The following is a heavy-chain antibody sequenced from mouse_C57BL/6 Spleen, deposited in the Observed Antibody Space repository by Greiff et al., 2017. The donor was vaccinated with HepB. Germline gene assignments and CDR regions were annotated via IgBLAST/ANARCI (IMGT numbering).Heavy chain of an antibody. CDR2: IDPSDSYT. Sequence: QVQLQQPGAELVMPGASVKLSCKASGYTFTSYWMHWVKQRPGQGLEWIGEIDPSDSYTNYNQKFKGKSTLTVDKSSSTAYIQLSSLTSEDSAVYYCARDTTGTRYFDVWGTGTTVTVSS. V-gene: IGHV1-69*01. D-gene: IGHD1-2*01. CDR1: GYTFTSYW. CDR3: ARDTTGTRYFDV. J-gene: IGHJ1*03.